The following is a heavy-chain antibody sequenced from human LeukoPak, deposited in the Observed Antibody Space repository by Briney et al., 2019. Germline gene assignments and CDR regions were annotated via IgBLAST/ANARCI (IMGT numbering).Heavy chain of an antibody. V-gene: IGHV3-9*01. CDR2: ISWNSGSI. J-gene: IGHJ4*02. Sequence: GGSLRLTCAASGFTFDDYAMHWVRQAPGKGLEWVSGISWNSGSIGYADSVKGRFTISRDNAKNSLYLQMNSLRAEDTALYYCAKGLAEGVFGIDYWGQGTLVTVSS. CDR3: AKGLAEGVFGIDY. D-gene: IGHD3-10*02. CDR1: GFTFDDYA.